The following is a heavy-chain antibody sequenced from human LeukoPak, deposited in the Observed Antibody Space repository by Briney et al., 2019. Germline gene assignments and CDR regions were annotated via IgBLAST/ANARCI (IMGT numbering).Heavy chain of an antibody. CDR1: GFTLSSYW. J-gene: IGHJ5*02. CDR3: ARVFSDFWSGYSYGWWFDP. CDR2: IKQDGSEK. D-gene: IGHD3-3*01. Sequence: GGSLRLSCAASGFTLSSYWMSWVRQAPGKGLEWVANIKQDGSEKYYVDSVKGRFTISRDNAKNSLYLQMNSLRAEDTAVYYCARVFSDFWSGYSYGWWFDPWGQGTLVTVSS. V-gene: IGHV3-7*01.